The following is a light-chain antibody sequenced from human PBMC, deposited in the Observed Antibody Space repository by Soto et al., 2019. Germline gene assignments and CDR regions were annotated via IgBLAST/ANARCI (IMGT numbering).Light chain of an antibody. CDR2: RNN. CDR3: AAWDDSLSDVV. CDR1: SSNIGSNY. J-gene: IGLJ2*01. Sequence: QLVLTQPPSASGTPGQRVTISCSGSSSNIGSNYVYWYQQLPGTAPKLLIYRNNQRPSGVPDRFSGSKSGTSASLAISGLRSEDEAGYYCAAWDDSLSDVVFGGGTQLTVL. V-gene: IGLV1-47*01.